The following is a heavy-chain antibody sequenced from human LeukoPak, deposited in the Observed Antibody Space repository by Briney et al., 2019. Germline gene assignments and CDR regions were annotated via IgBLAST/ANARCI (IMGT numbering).Heavy chain of an antibody. V-gene: IGHV3-23*01. J-gene: IGHJ4*02. D-gene: IGHD3-16*02. CDR1: GFIFSSYA. CDR3: AKDDRRRGKYYFDY. CDR2: IGVSGGRT. Sequence: GGSLRLSCAASGFIFSSYAMSWVRQAPGKGLEWVSGIGVSGGRTYYADSVKGRFTISRDNSKNTLYLQMNSLRAEDTAVYYCAKDDRRRGKYYFDYWGQGTLVTVSS.